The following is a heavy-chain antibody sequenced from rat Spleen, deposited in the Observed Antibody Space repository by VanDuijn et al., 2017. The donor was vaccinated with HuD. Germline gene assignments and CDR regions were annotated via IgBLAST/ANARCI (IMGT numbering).Heavy chain of an antibody. CDR1: GFSLTDYH. Sequence: QVQLKESGPGLVQPSQTLSLTCTVSGFSLTDYHVSWVRQSPDKGLEWIAALSSAGSTYYNSALKSRLSISRDTSKSQVFLKMNSLQTEDTAMYFCARSSLYYVMDAWGPGTMVTVSS. CDR3: ARSSLYYVMDA. CDR2: LSSAGST. V-gene: IGHV2S8*01. D-gene: IGHD1-12*01. J-gene: IGHJ1*01.